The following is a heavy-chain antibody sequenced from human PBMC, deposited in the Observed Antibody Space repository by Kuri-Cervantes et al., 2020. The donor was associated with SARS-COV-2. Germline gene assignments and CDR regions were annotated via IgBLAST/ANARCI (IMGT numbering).Heavy chain of an antibody. Sequence: SETLSLTCAYYGESFSGYYWNWVRQPPGKGLEWIGEVNHSGSTNYNSSLKSRVTMSVDTSTKQFSLNLNSVTAADTAVYYCAKEGDILTPYFDYWGQGTLVTVSS. V-gene: IGHV4-34*01. D-gene: IGHD3-9*01. CDR2: VNHSGST. J-gene: IGHJ4*02. CDR3: AKEGDILTPYFDY. CDR1: GESFSGYY.